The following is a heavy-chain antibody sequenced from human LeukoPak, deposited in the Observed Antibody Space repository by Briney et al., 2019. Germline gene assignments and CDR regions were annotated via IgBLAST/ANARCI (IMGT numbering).Heavy chain of an antibody. D-gene: IGHD3-3*01. J-gene: IGHJ6*03. CDR1: GGSISSYY. V-gene: IGHV4-59*01. CDR2: IYYSGST. Sequence: SETLSLTCTVSGGSISSYYRSWIRQPPGKGQEWIGYIYYSGSTNYNPSLKSRVTISADTSKNQFSLKLSSVTAADTAVYYCARSASLEWLSSHYYYMDVWGKGTTVTVSS. CDR3: ARSASLEWLSSHYYYMDV.